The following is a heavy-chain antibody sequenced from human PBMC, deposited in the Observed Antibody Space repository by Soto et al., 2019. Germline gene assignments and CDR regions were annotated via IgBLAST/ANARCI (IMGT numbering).Heavy chain of an antibody. CDR2: IIPVFRTA. CDR1: GGTFNTYA. CDR3: ATDNEWQRLGGNYYYAMDV. Sequence: QVQLVQSGAEVKKPGSSVKVSCKASGGTFNTYAISWVRQAPGQGLEWMGGIIPVFRTADYVQKFQCRVTIIADTSTSTAYMDVRSLTSEDTAVYYCATDNEWQRLGGNYYYAMDVWGEGTTVIVSS. D-gene: IGHD5-12*01. J-gene: IGHJ6*04. V-gene: IGHV1-69*14.